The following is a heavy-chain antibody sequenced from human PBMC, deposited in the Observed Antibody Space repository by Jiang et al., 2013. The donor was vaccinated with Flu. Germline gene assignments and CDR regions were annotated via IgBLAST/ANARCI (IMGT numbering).Heavy chain of an antibody. Sequence: GSVKVSCKASGYTXTSYYMHWVRQAPGQGLEWMGIINPSGGSTSYAQKFQGRVTMTRDTSTSTVYMELSSLRSEDTAVYYCARGGTFGTSWGPPPMGWFDPWGQGTLVTVSS. V-gene: IGHV1-46*01. CDR3: ARGGTFGTSWGPPPMGWFDP. J-gene: IGHJ5*02. CDR2: INPSGGST. CDR1: GYTXTSYY. D-gene: IGHD2-2*01.